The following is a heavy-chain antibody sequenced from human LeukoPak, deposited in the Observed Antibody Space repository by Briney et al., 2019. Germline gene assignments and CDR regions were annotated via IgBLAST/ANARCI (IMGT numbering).Heavy chain of an antibody. V-gene: IGHV3-64D*06. CDR2: ISRNGGST. D-gene: IGHD6-19*01. Sequence: GGSLRLSCSASGFTFSNYAMHWVRQAPRKGLEYVSAISRNGGSTYYADSVKGRFTISRDNSKNTLYLQMTSLRAEDTAVYYCAKDRGAVAPSGYWGQGTLVTVSS. CDR1: GFTFSNYA. CDR3: AKDRGAVAPSGY. J-gene: IGHJ4*02.